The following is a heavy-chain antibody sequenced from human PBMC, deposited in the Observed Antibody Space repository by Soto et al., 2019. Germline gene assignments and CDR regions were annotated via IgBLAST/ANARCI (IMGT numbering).Heavy chain of an antibody. CDR2: IIPIFGTA. V-gene: IGHV1-69*13. J-gene: IGHJ5*02. D-gene: IGHD3-3*01. CDR3: ARETSGITIFGVVISNMRSLGIVLDP. CDR1: GGTFSSYA. Sequence: SVKVSCKASGGTFSSYAISWVRQAPGQGLELMGGIIPIFGTANYAQKFQGRVTITADESTSTAYMELSSLRSEDTAVYYCARETSGITIFGVVISNMRSLGIVLDPWGQGTLVTVYS.